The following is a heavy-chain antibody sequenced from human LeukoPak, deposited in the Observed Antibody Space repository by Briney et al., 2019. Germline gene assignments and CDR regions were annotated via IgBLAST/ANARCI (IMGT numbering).Heavy chain of an antibody. J-gene: IGHJ3*02. Sequence: GGSLRLSCAASGFTFSSYAMSWVRQAPGKGLEWVSAISGSGGSTYYADSVKGRFTISRDNSKNTLYLQMNSLRAEDTAVYYCAKDLRGSGSYRAFGAFDIWGQGTMVTVSS. CDR2: ISGSGGST. D-gene: IGHD3-10*01. CDR3: AKDLRGSGSYRAFGAFDI. CDR1: GFTFSSYA. V-gene: IGHV3-23*01.